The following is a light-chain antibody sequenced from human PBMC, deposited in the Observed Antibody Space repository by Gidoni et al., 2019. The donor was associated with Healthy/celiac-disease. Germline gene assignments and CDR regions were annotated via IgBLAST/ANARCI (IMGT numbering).Light chain of an antibody. V-gene: IGKV1-33*01. J-gene: IGKJ4*01. CDR1: QDISNY. CDR2: DAS. CDR3: QQYYNLPLT. Sequence: DIQLTQSPSSLSASGGDRVTITCQASQDISNYLNWYQQKPGKAPKLLIYDASNLETGVPSRFSGSGSGTDFTCTSISLQPEDIATYYCQQYYNLPLTFGGGTKVEIK.